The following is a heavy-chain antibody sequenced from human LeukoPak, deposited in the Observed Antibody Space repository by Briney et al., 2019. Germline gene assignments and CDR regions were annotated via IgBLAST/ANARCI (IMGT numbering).Heavy chain of an antibody. CDR1: GFSFSSYG. J-gene: IGHJ6*04. CDR3: AELGITMIGGV. CDR2: ISSSGSTI. D-gene: IGHD3-10*02. V-gene: IGHV3-48*04. Sequence: GGSLRLSCAASGFSFSSYGMHWVRQAPGKGLEWVSYISSSGSTIYYADSVKGRFTISRDNAKNSPYLQMNSLRAEDTAVYYCAELGITMIGGVWGKGTTVTISS.